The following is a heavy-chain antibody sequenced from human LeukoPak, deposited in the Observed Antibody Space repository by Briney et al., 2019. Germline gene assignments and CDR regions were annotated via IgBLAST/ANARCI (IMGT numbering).Heavy chain of an antibody. J-gene: IGHJ4*02. CDR1: GYTFTSYD. Sequence: ASVKVSCKASGYTFTSYDINWVRQATGQGLEWMGWMNPNSGNTGYAQKFQGRVTMTRNTSISTAYMELSSLRSEDTAVYYRARQDCSSTSCSPDYWGQGTLVTVSS. D-gene: IGHD2-2*01. V-gene: IGHV1-8*01. CDR2: MNPNSGNT. CDR3: ARQDCSSTSCSPDY.